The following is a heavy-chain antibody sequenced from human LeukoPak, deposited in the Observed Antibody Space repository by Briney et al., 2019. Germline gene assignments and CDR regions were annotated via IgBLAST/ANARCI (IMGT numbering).Heavy chain of an antibody. CDR1: GDSISSGDYS. J-gene: IGHJ5*02. CDR2: IFHTGNS. D-gene: IGHD3-10*01. Sequence: SETLPLTCTVSGDSISSGDYSWGWIRQPSGKGLEWIGYIFHTGNSYYNPSLRSRVTISVDRSRNQFSPRLTSVTAADTAVYYCARELWFVNAPGSWLDPWGPGTLVAVSS. CDR3: ARELWFVNAPGSWLDP. V-gene: IGHV4-30-2*01.